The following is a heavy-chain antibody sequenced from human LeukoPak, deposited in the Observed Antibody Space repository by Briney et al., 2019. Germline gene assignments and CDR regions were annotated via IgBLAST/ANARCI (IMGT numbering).Heavy chain of an antibody. CDR2: ISSSSYI. V-gene: IGHV3-21*01. D-gene: IGHD1-26*01. J-gene: IGHJ4*02. Sequence: PGGSLRLSCAASGFTFSSYSMNWVRQAPGKGLEWVSSISSSSYIYYADSVKGRFTISRDNAKNSLYLQMNSLRAEDTAVYYCAREGEWELRYFDYWGQGTLVTVSS. CDR1: GFTFSSYS. CDR3: AREGEWELRYFDY.